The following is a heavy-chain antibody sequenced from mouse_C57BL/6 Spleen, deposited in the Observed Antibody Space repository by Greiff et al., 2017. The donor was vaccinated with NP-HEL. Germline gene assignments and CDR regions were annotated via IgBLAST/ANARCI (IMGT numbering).Heavy chain of an antibody. D-gene: IGHD1-1*01. CDR3: ARSGYYGCYYYAMDY. CDR2: IYPGDGDT. CDR1: GYAFSSYW. J-gene: IGHJ4*01. V-gene: IGHV1-80*01. Sequence: VQLQQSGAELVKPGASVKISCKASGYAFSSYWMNWVKQRPGKGLEWIGQIYPGDGDTNYNGKFKGKATLTADKSSSTAYMQLSSLTSEDSAVYFCARSGYYGCYYYAMDYWGQGTSVTVSS.